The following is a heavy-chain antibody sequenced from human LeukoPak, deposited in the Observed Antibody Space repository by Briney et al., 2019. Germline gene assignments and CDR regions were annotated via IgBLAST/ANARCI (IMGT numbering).Heavy chain of an antibody. CDR2: ISYSGIT. V-gene: IGHV4-39*02. CDR1: GGSISNIGYY. D-gene: IGHD3-3*01. Sequence: SETLSLTCTVSGGSISNIGYYWGWIRQRPGKGLEWIGRISYSGITYSNPSLKSRVTMSVDTSKNQFSLKLSSVTAADTAVYYCARGGTIFGVPSPQYMDVWAKGTTVTVSS. J-gene: IGHJ6*03. CDR3: ARGGTIFGVPSPQYMDV.